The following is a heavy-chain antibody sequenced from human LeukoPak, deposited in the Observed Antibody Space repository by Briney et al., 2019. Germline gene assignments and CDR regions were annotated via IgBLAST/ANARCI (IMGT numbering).Heavy chain of an antibody. D-gene: IGHD6-25*01. CDR2: IGTSSTTI. J-gene: IGHJ6*03. Sequence: GGSLRLSCAASGFTFSSYGMHWVRQPPGKGLEWVSNIGTSSTTIYYADSVKGRFTISRDNAKNSLYLQMNSLRADDTAVYYCARFAAGGSYYYYMDVWGKGTTVTVSS. CDR1: GFTFSSYG. CDR3: ARFAAGGSYYYYMDV. V-gene: IGHV3-48*01.